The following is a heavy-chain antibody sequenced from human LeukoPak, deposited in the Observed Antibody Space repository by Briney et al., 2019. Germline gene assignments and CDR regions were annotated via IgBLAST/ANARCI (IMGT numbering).Heavy chain of an antibody. CDR1: GDSISNSNW. D-gene: IGHD3-22*01. Sequence: SETLSLTCAVSGDSISNSNWWSWVRQPPGKGLEWIGEMYQSGGTNYNSSLKSRVTISVDKSKNQFSLKLNSVTAADTAVYYCARGDSSGYPDYWGQGTLVTVSS. J-gene: IGHJ4*02. V-gene: IGHV4-4*02. CDR2: MYQSGGT. CDR3: ARGDSSGYPDY.